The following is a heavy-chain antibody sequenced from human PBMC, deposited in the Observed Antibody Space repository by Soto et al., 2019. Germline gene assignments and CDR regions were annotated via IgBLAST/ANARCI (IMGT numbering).Heavy chain of an antibody. J-gene: IGHJ6*01. Sequence: PGGNLGLSSTGSTFTFGDYAMSWVRQAPGQGLEWVGFIRSKSYGGATQYAASVKGRFSISRDDSKGVAFLEMTSLKTDDTGVYYCTRHMNYYY. CDR3: TRHMNYYY. V-gene: IGHV3-49*04. CDR1: TFTFGDYA. D-gene: IGHD2-21*01. CDR2: IRSKSYGGAT.